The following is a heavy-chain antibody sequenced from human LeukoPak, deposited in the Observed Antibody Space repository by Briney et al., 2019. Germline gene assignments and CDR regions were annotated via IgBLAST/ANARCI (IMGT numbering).Heavy chain of an antibody. CDR1: GFTFSGYT. CDR2: ISYDGSDK. J-gene: IGHJ4*02. D-gene: IGHD2-8*01. Sequence: GGSLRLSCAASGFTFSGYTMHWVRQAPGNGLEWVAVISYDGSDKYYADSVKGRFTISRDNSKNTLSLQMNSLRPEDTGVYHCARETVVLMLYAGFLDSWGQGTLVTVSS. CDR3: ARETVVLMLYAGFLDS. V-gene: IGHV3-30-3*01.